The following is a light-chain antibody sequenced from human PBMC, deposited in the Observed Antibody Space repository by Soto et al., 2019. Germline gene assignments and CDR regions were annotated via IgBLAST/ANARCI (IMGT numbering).Light chain of an antibody. J-gene: IGLJ2*01. CDR3: QSYDSSLSVVV. V-gene: IGLV1-40*01. Sequence: QSVLTQPPSVSGAPGQRVTISCTGSSSNIGAGYDVHWYQQLPGTAPKLLIYGNTNRPSGVPDRFSGSKSGTSASLAITGLQAEVEADYYCQSYDSSLSVVVFGGGTKLTVL. CDR1: SSNIGAGYD. CDR2: GNT.